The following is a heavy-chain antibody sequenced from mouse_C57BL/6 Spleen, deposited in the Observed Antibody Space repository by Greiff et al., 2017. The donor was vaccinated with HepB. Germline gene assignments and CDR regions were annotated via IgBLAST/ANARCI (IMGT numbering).Heavy chain of an antibody. CDR2: IDPETGGT. CDR3: TREKYFVPAY. Sequence: VQLQQSGAELVRPGASVTLSCKASGYTFTDYEMPWVKQTPVHGLEWIGAIDPETGGTAYNQKFKGKAILTADKSSSAAYMELRSLTSEDSAVYYSTREKYFVPAYWGQGTLVTVSA. J-gene: IGHJ3*01. V-gene: IGHV1-15*01. CDR1: GYTFTDYE. D-gene: IGHD5-1*01.